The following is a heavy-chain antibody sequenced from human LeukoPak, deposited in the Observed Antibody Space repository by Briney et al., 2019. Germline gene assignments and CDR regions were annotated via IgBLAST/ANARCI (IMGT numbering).Heavy chain of an antibody. CDR3: AKDSGRGYSYGGWWGYYYGMDV. Sequence: GGSLRLSCAASGFTFDDYTMHWVRHAPGKGLEWVSLISWDGGSTYYADSVKGRFTISRDNSKNSLYLQMNSLRTEDTALYYCAKDSGRGYSYGGWWGYYYGMDVWGQGTTVTVSS. V-gene: IGHV3-43*01. CDR2: ISWDGGST. D-gene: IGHD5-18*01. J-gene: IGHJ6*02. CDR1: GFTFDDYT.